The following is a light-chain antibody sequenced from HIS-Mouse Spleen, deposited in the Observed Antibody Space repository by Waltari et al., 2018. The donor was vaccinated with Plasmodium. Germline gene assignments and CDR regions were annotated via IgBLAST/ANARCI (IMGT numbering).Light chain of an antibody. J-gene: IGKJ1*01. Sequence: DIVMTQSPDSLAVSLGERATINCKSRLSVLYGSNNKNYLAWYPQKPGQPPKLLIYWASTRESGVPDRFSGSGSGTDFTLTISSLQAEDVAFYYCQQYYSTPWTFGQGTKVEIK. CDR2: WAS. CDR1: LSVLYGSNNKNY. CDR3: QQYYSTPWT. V-gene: IGKV4-1*01.